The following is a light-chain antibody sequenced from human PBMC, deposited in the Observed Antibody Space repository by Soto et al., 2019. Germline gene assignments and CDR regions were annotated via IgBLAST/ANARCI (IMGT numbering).Light chain of an antibody. V-gene: IGKV3-15*01. CDR1: QSVSSN. J-gene: IGKJ1*01. CDR2: GAS. Sequence: EIVIPQSPATLSVSPGERATLSCRASQSVSSNLAWYQQKPGQAPRLLIYGASTWATGIPARFSGSGSGTEFTLTISSLQSEDFAVYYCQQYNNWPGFGQATKVEIK. CDR3: QQYNNWPG.